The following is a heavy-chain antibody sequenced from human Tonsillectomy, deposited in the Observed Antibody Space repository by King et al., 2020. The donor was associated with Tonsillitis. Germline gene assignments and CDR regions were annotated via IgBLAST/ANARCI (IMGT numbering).Heavy chain of an antibody. CDR2: IYSSGST. CDR3: AREKLRFLDYYYMDV. Sequence: VQLVESGGGLVQPGGSLRLSCAASGFTVSSNYMSWVRQTPGKGLEWVSIIYSSGSTSYADSVKGRFTISRDNSKNTLYLQMNSLRAEDTAVYYCAREKLRFLDYYYMDVWGKGTTVTVSS. D-gene: IGHD3-3*01. CDR1: GFTVSSNY. V-gene: IGHV3-66*01. J-gene: IGHJ6*03.